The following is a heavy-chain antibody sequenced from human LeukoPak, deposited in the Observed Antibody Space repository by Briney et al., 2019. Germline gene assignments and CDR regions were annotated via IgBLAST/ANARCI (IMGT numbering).Heavy chain of an antibody. J-gene: IGHJ4*02. CDR1: GFTVSSTY. CDR3: AKDVGKWESLHFFDY. CDR2: ISNNGGYT. Sequence: PGGSLRLSCAASGFTVSSTYMSWVRQTPGKGLEWVSVISNNGGYTYYADSVQGRFTISRDDSRNTLYLQMNSLRGDDTAVYYCAKDVGKWESLHFFDYWGQGTLVTVSS. V-gene: IGHV3-53*01. D-gene: IGHD1-26*01.